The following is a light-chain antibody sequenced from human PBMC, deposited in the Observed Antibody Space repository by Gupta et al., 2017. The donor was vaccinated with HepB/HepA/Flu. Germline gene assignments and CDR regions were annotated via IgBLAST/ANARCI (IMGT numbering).Light chain of an antibody. CDR1: QSISSY. J-gene: IGKJ4*01. V-gene: IGKV1-39*01. CDR3: QQSDSTPPT. Sequence: DIQMTQSPSSLSASVGDRVTITCRASQSISSYLNWYQQKPGKAPKLLIYAASSVQSGVPSRFSGSGSGTDFTLTISRLQPEDFATYYCQQSDSTPPTFGGGTKVEIK. CDR2: AAS.